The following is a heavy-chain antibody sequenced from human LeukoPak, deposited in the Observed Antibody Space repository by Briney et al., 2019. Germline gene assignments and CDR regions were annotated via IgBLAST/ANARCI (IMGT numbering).Heavy chain of an antibody. J-gene: IGHJ4*02. CDR2: TSLDGSNK. CDR3: ARDLTLGKPDYFDH. D-gene: IGHD7-27*01. CDR1: GFSFTNYD. V-gene: IGHV3-30-3*01. Sequence: PGGSLRLSCVASGFSFTNYDIHWVRQAPGRGLEWVAVTSLDGSNKLYTDTVRGRFIISRDNSKNTVYLQMDSLGAEDTAVYYRARDLTLGKPDYFDHWGQGTLVTVSS.